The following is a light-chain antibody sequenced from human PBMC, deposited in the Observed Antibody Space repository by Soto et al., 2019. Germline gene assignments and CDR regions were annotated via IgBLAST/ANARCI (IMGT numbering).Light chain of an antibody. CDR1: QDISNY. V-gene: IGKV1-27*01. J-gene: IGKJ3*01. Sequence: DIQLSQSPSSLSASAGDRVTITCRASQDISNYLAWYQQKPGKVPNLLIYAASTLQSGVPSRFSGSGSGTDFTLTISSLQPEDFATYYCQQSYSTPFFGPGTKVDI. CDR2: AAS. CDR3: QQSYSTPF.